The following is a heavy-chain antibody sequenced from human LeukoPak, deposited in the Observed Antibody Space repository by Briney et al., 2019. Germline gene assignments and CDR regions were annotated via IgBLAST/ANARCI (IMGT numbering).Heavy chain of an antibody. J-gene: IGHJ4*02. Sequence: SQTLSLTCAVSGGSISSGDYSWSWIRQPPGNGLEWIGYIYHTGNTNYNPSFKSRVTISVARSKNQFSLRLSSVTAADTAVYYCARARESMATAGSYFDYWGQGTLVTVSS. CDR3: ARARESMATAGSYFDY. CDR1: GGSISSGDYS. D-gene: IGHD6-13*01. V-gene: IGHV4-30-2*01. CDR2: IYHTGNT.